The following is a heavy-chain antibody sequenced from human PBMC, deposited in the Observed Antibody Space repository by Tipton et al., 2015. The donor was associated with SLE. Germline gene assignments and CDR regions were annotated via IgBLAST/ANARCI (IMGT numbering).Heavy chain of an antibody. D-gene: IGHD7-27*01. Sequence: TLSLTCTVSGGSISNYYWAWIRQPPGKGLEWIGNIYYSGNTYYSPSLKSRVTISIDTSKNQFSLRLSSVTAADTALYYCARCMGTGDLPLDYWGQGILVTVSS. CDR1: GGSISNYY. CDR2: IYYSGNT. CDR3: ARCMGTGDLPLDY. J-gene: IGHJ4*02. V-gene: IGHV4-59*12.